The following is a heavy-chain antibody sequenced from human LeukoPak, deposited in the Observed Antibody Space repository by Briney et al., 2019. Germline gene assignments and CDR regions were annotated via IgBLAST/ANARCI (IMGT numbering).Heavy chain of an antibody. CDR2: MSVNGVNK. CDR1: GFSFSSYS. J-gene: IGHJ4*02. D-gene: IGHD2-15*01. CDR3: VRESCSGGSCTYNPFDI. V-gene: IGHV3-30-3*01. Sequence: GSLRLSCMASGFSFSSYSIHWVRRVPGKGLEWVAVMSVNGVNKYYADSVRGRFTVSRDISKNTQFLQMNSLRFEDTAVYFCVRESCSGGSCTYNPFDIWGQGTLVTVSS.